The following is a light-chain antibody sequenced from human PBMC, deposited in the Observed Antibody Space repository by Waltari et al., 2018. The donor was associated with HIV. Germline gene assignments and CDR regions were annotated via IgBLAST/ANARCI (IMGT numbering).Light chain of an antibody. CDR1: SSDVGSYNL. CDR2: EVT. J-gene: IGLJ3*02. V-gene: IGLV2-18*02. Sequence: PSVSGSPGQSVTISCTGTSSDVGSYNLVSWYQQSPGTAPKLVVYEVTYRPSGVPERFSGSKSGNTASLTISGLQAEDEADYYCSSFTSSSTVVFGGGTKLTVL. CDR3: SSFTSSSTVV.